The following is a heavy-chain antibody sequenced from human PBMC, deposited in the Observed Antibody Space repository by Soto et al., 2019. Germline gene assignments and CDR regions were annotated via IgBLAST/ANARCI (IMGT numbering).Heavy chain of an antibody. J-gene: IGHJ4*02. CDR1: GFTFSSYA. CDR2: ISGSGGST. CDR3: AKVNPSISLAWGFY. Sequence: PVGSLRLSCAASGFTFSSYAMSWVRQAPGKGLEWVSAISGSGGSTYYADSVKGRFTISRDSSKNTLYLQMNSLRAEDTAVYYCAKVNPSISLAWGFYWGQGTLVTVSS. D-gene: IGHD3-16*01. V-gene: IGHV3-23*01.